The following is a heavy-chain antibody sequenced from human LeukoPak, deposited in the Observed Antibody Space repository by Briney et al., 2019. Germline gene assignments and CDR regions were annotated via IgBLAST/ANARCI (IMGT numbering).Heavy chain of an antibody. J-gene: IGHJ4*02. D-gene: IGHD6-19*01. Sequence: GGSLRLSCAASGFTFSSYDMHWVRQAPGKGLEWVTAISYDGSNKYYADSVKGRFTISRDNSKNTLYLQMNSLRAEDTAVYYCAKERDSSGWYYFDYWGQGTLVTVSS. CDR1: GFTFSSYD. V-gene: IGHV3-30*18. CDR3: AKERDSSGWYYFDY. CDR2: ISYDGSNK.